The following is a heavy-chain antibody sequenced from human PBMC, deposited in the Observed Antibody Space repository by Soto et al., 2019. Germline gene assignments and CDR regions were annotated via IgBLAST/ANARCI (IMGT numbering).Heavy chain of an antibody. V-gene: IGHV3-49*02. CDR3: SRERQWLVDSSFSVSAFDV. J-gene: IGHJ3*01. D-gene: IGHD6-19*01. Sequence: GRFTISRDDSKSIAYLQMNSLKTEDTAVYYCSRERQWLVDSSFSVSAFDVWGQGTMVTVSS.